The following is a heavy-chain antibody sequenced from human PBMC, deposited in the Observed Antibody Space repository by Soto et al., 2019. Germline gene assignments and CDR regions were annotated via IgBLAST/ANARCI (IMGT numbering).Heavy chain of an antibody. CDR1: GGTFSSYA. Sequence: KVSCKASGGTFSSYAISWVRQAPGQGLEWMGGIIPIFGTANYAQKFQGRVTITADKSTSTAYMELSSLRSEDTAVYYCARDIPPGGYGGNFNWFDPWGQGTLVTVS. D-gene: IGHD4-17*01. V-gene: IGHV1-69*06. CDR2: IIPIFGTA. CDR3: ARDIPPGGYGGNFNWFDP. J-gene: IGHJ5*02.